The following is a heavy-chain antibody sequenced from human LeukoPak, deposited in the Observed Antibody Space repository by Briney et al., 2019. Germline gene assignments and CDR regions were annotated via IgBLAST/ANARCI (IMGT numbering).Heavy chain of an antibody. D-gene: IGHD6-13*01. V-gene: IGHV1-3*01. Sequence: GASVKVSCKASGYSFSTYTMHWVRQAPGQRLEWMGWINAGNGNTKYSQNFQGRVTITRDTSANTAYMEMSSLRSEDTAVYYCAREEEAAAGNTFDYWGQGTLVTVSS. J-gene: IGHJ4*02. CDR2: INAGNGNT. CDR3: AREEEAAAGNTFDY. CDR1: GYSFSTYT.